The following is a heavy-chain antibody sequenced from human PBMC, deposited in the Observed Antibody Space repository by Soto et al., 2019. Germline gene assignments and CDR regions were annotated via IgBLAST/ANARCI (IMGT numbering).Heavy chain of an antibody. D-gene: IGHD4-17*01. CDR2: INAGNGNT. J-gene: IGHJ4*02. Sequence: ASVKVSCKASGYTFTSYAMHWVRQAPGQRLEWMGWINAGNGNTKYSQKFQGRVTITRDTSASTAYMELSSLRSEDTAVYYCARAYTVTTSYYFDYWAREPWSPSPQ. CDR1: GYTFTSYA. V-gene: IGHV1-3*01. CDR3: ARAYTVTTSYYFDY.